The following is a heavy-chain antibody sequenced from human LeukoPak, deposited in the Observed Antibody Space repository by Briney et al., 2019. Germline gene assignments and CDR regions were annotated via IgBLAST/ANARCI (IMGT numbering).Heavy chain of an antibody. J-gene: IGHJ4*02. Sequence: ASVKVSCKASGYTYTSYYMHWVRQAPGQGLEWMGIINPSGGSTIYAQKFQGRVTMTRDTSTSTVYMELSSLRSEDTAVYYCARGITIFGVVTLPLNYWGQGTLVTVSS. V-gene: IGHV1-46*01. CDR1: GYTYTSYY. CDR2: INPSGGST. CDR3: ARGITIFGVVTLPLNY. D-gene: IGHD3-3*01.